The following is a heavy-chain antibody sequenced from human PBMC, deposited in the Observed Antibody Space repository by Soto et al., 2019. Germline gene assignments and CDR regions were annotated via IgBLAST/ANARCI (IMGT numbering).Heavy chain of an antibody. V-gene: IGHV1-18*01. Sequence: VKVSCKTSGYTFNIYSIGWVRQAPGQGLEWLGWISTYNGVATYGQSLQGRVTLTADTATTTAYMELKNLRSDDTATYYCARRGMLCTCASCFHDAFEVWGQGTAVIVSS. CDR3: ARRGMLCTCASCFHDAFEV. J-gene: IGHJ3*01. CDR2: ISTYNGVA. CDR1: GYTFNIYS. D-gene: IGHD2-2*01.